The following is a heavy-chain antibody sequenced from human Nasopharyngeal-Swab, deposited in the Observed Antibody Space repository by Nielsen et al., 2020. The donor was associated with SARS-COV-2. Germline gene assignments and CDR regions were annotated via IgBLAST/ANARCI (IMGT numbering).Heavy chain of an antibody. Sequence: GESLKISCAASGFTFSSYWMSWVRQAPGKGLEWVANIKQDGSEKYYVDSVKGRFTLSRDNAKNSLYLQMNSLRAEDTAVYYCARGYSSPDVWGKGTTVTVSS. V-gene: IGHV3-7*01. CDR1: GFTFSSYW. CDR3: ARGYSSPDV. CDR2: IKQDGSEK. J-gene: IGHJ6*04. D-gene: IGHD6-13*01.